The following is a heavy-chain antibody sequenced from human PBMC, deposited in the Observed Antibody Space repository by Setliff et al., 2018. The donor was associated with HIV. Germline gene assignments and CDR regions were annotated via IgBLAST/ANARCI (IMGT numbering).Heavy chain of an antibody. J-gene: IGHJ4*02. D-gene: IGHD2-2*01. CDR3: ARHAAGPDGPFDY. CDR2: VYHTGST. Sequence: SETLSLTCGVSGYSMSSGYSWGWIRQPPGKGLEWIGNVYHTGSTYYNPSLKSRVTISVDTSKNQFSLKLSSVIAADTAVYYCARHAAGPDGPFDYWGQGTLVTVSS. CDR1: GYSMSSGYS. V-gene: IGHV4-38-2*01.